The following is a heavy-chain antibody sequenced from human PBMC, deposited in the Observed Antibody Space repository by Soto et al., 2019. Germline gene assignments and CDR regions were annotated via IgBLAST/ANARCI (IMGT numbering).Heavy chain of an antibody. V-gene: IGHV1-2*02. D-gene: IGHD1-26*01. CDR3: AREAGATGRVYYYYGMDV. Sequence: ASVKVSCKASGYTFTGYYMHCVLRSALQWLDWMGCINPNSGGTNYAQKFQGRVTMTRDTSISTAYMGLSRLRSDDTAVYYCAREAGATGRVYYYYGMDVWGQGTTVTVSS. J-gene: IGHJ6*02. CDR1: GYTFTGYY. CDR2: INPNSGGT.